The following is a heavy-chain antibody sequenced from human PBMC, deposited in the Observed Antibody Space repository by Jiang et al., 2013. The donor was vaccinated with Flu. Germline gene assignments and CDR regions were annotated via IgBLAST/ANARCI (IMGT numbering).Heavy chain of an antibody. D-gene: IGHD1-26*01. CDR3: ARQGEVGATDYYYYYGMDV. J-gene: IGHJ6*02. Sequence: SWVRQAPGQGLEWMGWISAYNGNTNYAQKLQGRVTMTTDTSTSTAYMELRSLRSDDTAVYYCARQGEVGATDYYYYYGMDVWGQGTTVTVSS. CDR2: ISAYNGNT. V-gene: IGHV1-18*01.